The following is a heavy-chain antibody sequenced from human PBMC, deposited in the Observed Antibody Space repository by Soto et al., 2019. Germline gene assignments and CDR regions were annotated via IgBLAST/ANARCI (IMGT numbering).Heavy chain of an antibody. CDR2: SIPIFGTP. CDR3: ASSTGSYYSWFEP. CDR1: GDTFRFSA. D-gene: IGHD1-1*01. Sequence: QVQLVQSGAEVKKPGSSVRVSCKASGDTFRFSAISWVRQAPGQGLEWMGGSIPIFGTPDYAQKFQGRVTITADKSATTAYMELSSLRSDDTAVYYCASSTGSYYSWFEPWGQGTLVIVSS. J-gene: IGHJ5*02. V-gene: IGHV1-69*06.